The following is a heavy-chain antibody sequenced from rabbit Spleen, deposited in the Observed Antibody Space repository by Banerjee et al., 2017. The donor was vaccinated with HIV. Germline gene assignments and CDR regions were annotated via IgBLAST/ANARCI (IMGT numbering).Heavy chain of an antibody. J-gene: IGHJ4*01. CDR2: IYTGSGTP. CDR1: GLSFSSSYW. CDR3: ARTGSNKYYYRL. Sequence: QEQLDESGGGLAQPEGSLTLTCTASGLSFSSSYWVCWCRQAPGKGLERIGCIYTGSGTPSYASREKGRFTVSKASSTVTLQVTSMTVADPATSFCARTGSNKYYYRLWDRGTLVTVS. D-gene: IGHD4-2*01. V-gene: IGHV1S45*01.